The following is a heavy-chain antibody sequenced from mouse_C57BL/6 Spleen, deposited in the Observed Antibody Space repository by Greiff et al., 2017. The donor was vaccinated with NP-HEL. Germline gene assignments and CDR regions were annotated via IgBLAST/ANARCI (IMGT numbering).Heavy chain of an antibody. CDR3: ARSLLITTGVANSY. D-gene: IGHD1-1*01. Sequence: QVQLQQPGAELVKPGASVKLSCKASGYTFTSYWMQWVKQRPGQGLEWIGEIDPSDSYTNYNQKFKGKATLTVDTSSSTAYMQLSSLTSEDSAVYDCARSLLITTGVANSYWGQVTLVTVSA. CDR1: GYTFTSYW. CDR2: IDPSDSYT. J-gene: IGHJ3*01. V-gene: IGHV1-50*01.